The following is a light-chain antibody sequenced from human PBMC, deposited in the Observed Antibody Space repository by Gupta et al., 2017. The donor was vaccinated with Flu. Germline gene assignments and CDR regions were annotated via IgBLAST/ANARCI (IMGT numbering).Light chain of an antibody. V-gene: IGKV3-20*01. Sequence: GTLSLSPGERATLSCRASQSVRSSYLAWYQQKPGQAPRLLIYGASSRATGIPDRFSGSGSGTEFTLTLSRLEPEDFAVYYCQQYGSSPYTFGQGTKLEIK. J-gene: IGKJ2*01. CDR3: QQYGSSPYT. CDR2: GAS. CDR1: QSVRSSY.